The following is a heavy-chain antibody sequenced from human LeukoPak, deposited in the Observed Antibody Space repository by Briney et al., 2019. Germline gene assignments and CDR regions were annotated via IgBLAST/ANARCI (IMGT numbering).Heavy chain of an antibody. V-gene: IGHV1-18*01. D-gene: IGHD5-18*01. CDR1: GYTFSNYG. Sequence: ASVTVSCTASGYTFSNYGISWVRQAPGQGLEWMGWISGYNGNTNYAQKFQGRVTMTTDTSTSTVYMELRSLRSDDTAVYYCARSGRGYSYVREFDCWGQGTLITVSS. CDR2: ISGYNGNT. J-gene: IGHJ4*02. CDR3: ARSGRGYSYVREFDC.